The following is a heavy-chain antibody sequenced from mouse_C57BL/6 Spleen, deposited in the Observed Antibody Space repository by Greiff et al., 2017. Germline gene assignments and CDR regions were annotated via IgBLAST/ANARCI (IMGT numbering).Heavy chain of an antibody. J-gene: IGHJ3*01. CDR2: IDPNSGGT. Sequence: QVQLQQPGAELVKPGASVKLSCKASGYTFTSYWMHWVKQRPGRGLEWIGRIDPNSGGTNYNEKFKSKATLTVDKSSSTAYMQLSSLTSEDSAVYYCASPSIYYDYAWFAYWGQGTLVTVSA. CDR3: ASPSIYYDYAWFAY. D-gene: IGHD2-4*01. V-gene: IGHV1-62-3*01. CDR1: GYTFTSYW.